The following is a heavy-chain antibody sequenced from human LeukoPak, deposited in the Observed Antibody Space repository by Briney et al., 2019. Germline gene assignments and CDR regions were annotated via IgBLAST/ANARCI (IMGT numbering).Heavy chain of an antibody. CDR1: GYSFTSYW. Sequence: GEALKISFKGSGYSFTSYWIGWVRQMPGKGLGWMGIIYPGDSDTRYSPSFQGQVTISADKSISTAYLEWSSLKASDTAMYYCARALYSGSYYYFDYWGQGTLVTVSS. D-gene: IGHD1-26*01. CDR2: IYPGDSDT. J-gene: IGHJ4*02. V-gene: IGHV5-51*01. CDR3: ARALYSGSYYYFDY.